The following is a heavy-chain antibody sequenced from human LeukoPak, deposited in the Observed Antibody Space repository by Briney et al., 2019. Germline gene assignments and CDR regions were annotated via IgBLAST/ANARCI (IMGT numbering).Heavy chain of an antibody. CDR2: RRTKGDSCAT. Sequence: GGSLRLSCAASGFTVSSNYMSWVRQAPGKGLEWLGLRRTKGDSCATEYAASVKGRFSISSDESKNSVYLQMNSLKTEDTAVYFCAREYFYGMDVWGQGTTVTVSS. V-gene: IGHV3-72*01. CDR1: GFTVSSNY. J-gene: IGHJ6*02. CDR3: AREYFYGMDV.